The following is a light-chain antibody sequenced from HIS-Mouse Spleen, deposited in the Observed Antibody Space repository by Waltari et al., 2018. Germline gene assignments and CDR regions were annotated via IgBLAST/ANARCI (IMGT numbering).Light chain of an antibody. CDR1: SSDVGGYNH. V-gene: IGLV2-14*03. Sequence: SALTQPASVSGSPGQSITISCTGTSSDVGGYNHVPWYQQHPGKAPQLMIYDVSNRPSGVSNRFSGSKSGNTASLTISGLQAEDEADYYCSSYTSSSTYVFGTGTKVTVL. CDR3: SSYTSSSTYV. J-gene: IGLJ1*01. CDR2: DVS.